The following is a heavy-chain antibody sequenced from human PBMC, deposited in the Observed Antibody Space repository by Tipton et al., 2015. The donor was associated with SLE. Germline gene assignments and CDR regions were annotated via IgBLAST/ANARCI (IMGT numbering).Heavy chain of an antibody. CDR3: TTLAYGSGP. Sequence: SLRLSCATSGLTFRNAWLSWVRQAPGKGLEWVGRIISKSDGGTADYAAPVKGRFTISRDDSREMLYLQMDSLKTDDTAVYYCTTLAYGSGPWGQGTLVTVSS. CDR2: IISKSDGGTA. CDR1: GLTFRNAW. J-gene: IGHJ5*02. V-gene: IGHV3-15*01. D-gene: IGHD3-10*01.